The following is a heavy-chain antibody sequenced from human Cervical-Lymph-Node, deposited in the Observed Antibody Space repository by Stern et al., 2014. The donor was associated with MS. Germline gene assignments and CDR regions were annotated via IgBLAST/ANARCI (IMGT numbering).Heavy chain of an antibody. CDR1: GYTFSDHY. CDR2: INAKSGIT. J-gene: IGHJ3*02. V-gene: IGHV1-2*02. Sequence: EQLVESEAEVKKPGASVKVSCKASGYTFSDHYMHWVRQAPGQGLEWMGWINAKSGITNYAQKFQGGGPMTRDTTISTAYLELSSLRSDDTAVYYCGRKLNGNDIFTNVFDIWGQGTMVTVSS. CDR3: GRKLNGNDIFTNVFDI. D-gene: IGHD1-20*01.